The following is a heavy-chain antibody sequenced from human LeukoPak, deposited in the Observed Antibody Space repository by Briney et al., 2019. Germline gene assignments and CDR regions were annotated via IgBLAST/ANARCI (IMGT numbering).Heavy chain of an antibody. Sequence: GRSLRLSCAASGFTFRSYGLHWVRQAPGKGLEWVAVIWNDGSNKYYADSVKGRFTISRDDSKNTLYLQMNSLRAEDTAVYYCARWGSGITQHFDYWGQGTLVTVSS. CDR2: IWNDGSNK. J-gene: IGHJ4*02. D-gene: IGHD6-19*01. CDR1: GFTFRSYG. CDR3: ARWGSGITQHFDY. V-gene: IGHV3-33*01.